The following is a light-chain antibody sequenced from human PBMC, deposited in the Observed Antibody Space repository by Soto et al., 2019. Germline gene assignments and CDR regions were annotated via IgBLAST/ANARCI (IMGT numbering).Light chain of an antibody. CDR3: QQYNNWPPLT. Sequence: EIVMTQSPATLSVSPGERATLSCRASQSVSSNLAWYQQKPGQAPRLLIYGASTRATGIPARFSGSGSETEFTLTISSLRSEDFAVYYCQQYNNWPPLTFGPGTKVDI. V-gene: IGKV3-15*01. CDR2: GAS. CDR1: QSVSSN. J-gene: IGKJ3*01.